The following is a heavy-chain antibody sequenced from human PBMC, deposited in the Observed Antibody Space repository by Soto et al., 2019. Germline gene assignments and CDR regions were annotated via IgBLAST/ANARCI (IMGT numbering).Heavy chain of an antibody. D-gene: IGHD6-19*01. CDR3: AKTANGWFSAFEI. Sequence: EVQLLESGGGLVQPGGALRLSCAASGFTCSSYAMSWVRQAPGKGLEWVSDISGSGGTTYYADSVKGRFTFSRDNSKHTLYLQMNSLRAEDTAVYYCAKTANGWFSAFEIWGQGTMVTVSS. V-gene: IGHV3-23*01. J-gene: IGHJ3*02. CDR2: ISGSGGTT. CDR1: GFTCSSYA.